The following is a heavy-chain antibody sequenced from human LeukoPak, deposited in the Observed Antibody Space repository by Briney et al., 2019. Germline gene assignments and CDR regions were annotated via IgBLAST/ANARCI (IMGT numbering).Heavy chain of an antibody. CDR1: GGSISSSSYY. D-gene: IGHD1-26*01. J-gene: IGHJ4*02. CDR3: ARQGSGNYLSPVNY. Sequence: SETLSLTCTVSGGSISSSSYYWGWIRQPPGKGLEWIGTIYYSGSTYYNPSLKSRVTISVDTSKNQFSLKLSSVTAADTAVYYCARQGSGNYLSPVNYWGQGTLVAVSS. V-gene: IGHV4-39*01. CDR2: IYYSGST.